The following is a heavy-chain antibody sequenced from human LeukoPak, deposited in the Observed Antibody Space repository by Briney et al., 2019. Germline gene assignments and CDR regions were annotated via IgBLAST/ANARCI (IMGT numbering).Heavy chain of an antibody. Sequence: GASVKVSCKASGYTFTSYYMHWVRQAPGQGLEWMGIINPSGGSTSYAQKFQGRVTMTRDTSTSTVYMELSSLRAEDTALYYCAKDVSRAMGGVDYWGQGTLVTVSS. CDR2: INPSGGST. J-gene: IGHJ4*02. CDR3: AKDVSRAMGGVDY. V-gene: IGHV1-46*01. CDR1: GYTFTSYY. D-gene: IGHD5-18*01.